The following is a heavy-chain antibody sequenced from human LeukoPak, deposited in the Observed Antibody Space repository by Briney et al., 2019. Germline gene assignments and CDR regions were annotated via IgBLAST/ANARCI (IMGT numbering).Heavy chain of an antibody. V-gene: IGHV2-70*11. J-gene: IGHJ4*02. CDR2: IDWDDDK. CDR3: ARIKAAAGTPYFDY. Sequence: SGPALFKPTPTLTLTCTFSGFSLRTRGMCVSWIRQPPGKALEWLARIDWDDDKYYSTSLKTRLTISKDTSKNQVVLTMTNMDPVDTATYYCARIKAAAGTPYFDYWGQGTLVTVSS. D-gene: IGHD6-13*01. CDR1: GFSLRTRGMC.